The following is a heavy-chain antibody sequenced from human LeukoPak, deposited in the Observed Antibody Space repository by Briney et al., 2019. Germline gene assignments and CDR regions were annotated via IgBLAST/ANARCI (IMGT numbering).Heavy chain of an antibody. CDR2: VDHTGGT. D-gene: IGHD1-26*01. J-gene: IGHJ4*02. V-gene: IGHV4-4*08. CDR1: GGSISGYY. CDR3: ARIRVGATADF. Sequence: PSETLSLTCTVSGGSISGYYWTWIRQPPGKGLDWIGFVDHTGGTNYSPSLKSRITISVDTSKNHFSLRIASLTAADTAVYYCARIRVGATADFWGQGTLVTVSS.